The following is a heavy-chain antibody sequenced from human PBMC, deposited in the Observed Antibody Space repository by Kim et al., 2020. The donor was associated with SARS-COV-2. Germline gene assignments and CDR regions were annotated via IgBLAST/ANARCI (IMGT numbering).Heavy chain of an antibody. J-gene: IGHJ4*02. CDR3: AKAGRIAAAPWD. D-gene: IGHD6-13*01. V-gene: IGHV3-23*01. Sequence: YYADSVKGRFTISRDNSKNTLYLQMNSLRAEDTAVYYCAKAGRIAAAPWDWGQGTLVTVSS.